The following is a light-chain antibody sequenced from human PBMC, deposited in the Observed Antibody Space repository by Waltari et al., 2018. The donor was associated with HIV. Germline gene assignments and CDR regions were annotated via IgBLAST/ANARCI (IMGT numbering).Light chain of an antibody. Sequence: QSVLTQPPSASGTPGQRVIISCSGNRSNIGSNTVNWYQQFSGAAPTLLRYSKNQRPSAVPDRFSGSKSGSAASLAISGLKSEDEADYHCATWDDALSGPVFGAGTKLTV. CDR2: SKN. CDR1: RSNIGSNT. V-gene: IGLV1-44*01. CDR3: ATWDDALSGPV. J-gene: IGLJ3*02.